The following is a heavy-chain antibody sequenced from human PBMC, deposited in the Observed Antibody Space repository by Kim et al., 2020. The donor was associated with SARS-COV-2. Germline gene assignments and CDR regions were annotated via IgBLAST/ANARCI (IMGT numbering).Heavy chain of an antibody. J-gene: IGHJ5*02. CDR3: AKGVDSTGYYNWFDP. V-gene: IGHV3-23*01. D-gene: IGHD3-22*01. Sequence: ADSVKGRFTISRDKSKNTLYLQMNSLRAEDTAVYYCAKGVDSTGYYNWFDPWGQGALVTVSS.